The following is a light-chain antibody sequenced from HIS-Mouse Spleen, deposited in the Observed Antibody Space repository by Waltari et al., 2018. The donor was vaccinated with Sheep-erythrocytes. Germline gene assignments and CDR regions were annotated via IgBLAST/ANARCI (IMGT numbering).Light chain of an antibody. CDR3: CSYAEVV. CDR2: DVS. J-gene: IGLJ2*01. Sequence: QSALTQPHSVSGSPGQSVTISCTGTSSDVGGYNYVSWYQQHPGKAPKLMIYDVSKRPSGVPDRFSGSKSGNTASLTISGLQAEDEADYYCCSYAEVVFGGGTKLTVL. V-gene: IGLV2-11*01. CDR1: SSDVGGYNY.